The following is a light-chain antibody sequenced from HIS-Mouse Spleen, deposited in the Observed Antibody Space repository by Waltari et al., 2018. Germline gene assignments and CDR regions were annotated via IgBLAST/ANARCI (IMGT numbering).Light chain of an antibody. CDR2: EGS. V-gene: IGLV2-23*01. J-gene: IGLJ3*02. CDR3: CSYAGSSTLV. CDR1: SSDVGLYNL. Sequence: QSALTQPASVSGSPGQSITISCTGTSSDVGLYNLVSWYQQHPGKAPKLMIYEGSKRPSGVSNRFSGSKSGNTASLTISGLQAEDEADYYCCSYAGSSTLVFGGGTKLTVL.